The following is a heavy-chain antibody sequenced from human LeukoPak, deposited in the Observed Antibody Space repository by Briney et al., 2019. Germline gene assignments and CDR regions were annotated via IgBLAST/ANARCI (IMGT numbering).Heavy chain of an antibody. J-gene: IGHJ4*02. CDR3: AKYPGGYDFWSGYQFDY. D-gene: IGHD3-3*01. CDR1: GFTFSSYA. V-gene: IGHV3-23*01. Sequence: GGSLRLSCAASGFTFSSYAMSWVRQAPGKGLEWVSAISGSGGSTYYADSVKGRFTISRDNSKNTLYLQMNSLRAEDTAVYYCAKYPGGYDFWSGYQFDYWGQGTLVTVSS. CDR2: ISGSGGST.